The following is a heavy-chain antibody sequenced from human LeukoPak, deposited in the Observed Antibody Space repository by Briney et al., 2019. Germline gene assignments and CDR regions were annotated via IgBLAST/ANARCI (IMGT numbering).Heavy chain of an antibody. CDR3: AKVGWFGELLPLYYFDY. CDR1: GFTFDDYA. CDR2: ISWNSGSI. Sequence: PGRSLRLSCAASGFTFDDYAMHWVRQAPGKGLEWVSGISWNSGSIGYADSVKGRFTISRDNSKNTLYLQMNSLRAEDTAVYYCAKVGWFGELLPLYYFDYWGQGTLVTVSS. V-gene: IGHV3-9*01. J-gene: IGHJ4*02. D-gene: IGHD3-10*01.